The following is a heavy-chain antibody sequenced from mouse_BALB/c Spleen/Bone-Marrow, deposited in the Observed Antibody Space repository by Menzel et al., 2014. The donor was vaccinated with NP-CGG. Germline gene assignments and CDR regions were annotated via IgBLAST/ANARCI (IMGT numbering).Heavy chain of an antibody. CDR2: IWSGGST. V-gene: IGHV2-2*02. J-gene: IGHJ2*01. CDR1: GFSLTSYG. CDR3: ARNDGYYYFDY. D-gene: IGHD2-3*01. Sequence: VQLQQSGPGLVQPSQSLSITCIVSGFSLTSYGVHWVRQSPGKGLEWLGVIWSGGSTDYNAAFISRLSISKDNSKSQVFFKMNSLQANDTAIYYCARNDGYYYFDYWGQGTTLTVSS.